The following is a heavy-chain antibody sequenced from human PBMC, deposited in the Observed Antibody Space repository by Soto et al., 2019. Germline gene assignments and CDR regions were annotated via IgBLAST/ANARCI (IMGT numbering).Heavy chain of an antibody. Sequence: SVKVSCKASGGTFSSYAISWVRQAPGQGLEWMGGIIPIFGTANYAQKFQGRVTITADESTSTAYMELSSLRSEDTAVYYCASEYYDILNGMDVWGQGTTVTVSS. D-gene: IGHD3-9*01. V-gene: IGHV1-69*13. CDR3: ASEYYDILNGMDV. CDR1: GGTFSSYA. CDR2: IIPIFGTA. J-gene: IGHJ6*02.